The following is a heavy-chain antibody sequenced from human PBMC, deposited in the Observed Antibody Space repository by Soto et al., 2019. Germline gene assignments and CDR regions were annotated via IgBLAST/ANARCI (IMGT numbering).Heavy chain of an antibody. CDR1: VFTFGDYA. CDR2: IRSKAYGGTT. D-gene: IGHD2-15*01. J-gene: IGHJ5*02. V-gene: IGHV3-49*04. CDR3: NRPGYCSGGSCSYWVHP. Sequence: PGGSLRLSCTASVFTFGDYAMSWVRQAPGKGLEWVGFIRSKAYGGTTEYAASVKGRFTISRDDSKSIAYLQMNSLKTEDTAVYYFNRPGYCSGGSCSYWVHPWGQGPLVTVSA.